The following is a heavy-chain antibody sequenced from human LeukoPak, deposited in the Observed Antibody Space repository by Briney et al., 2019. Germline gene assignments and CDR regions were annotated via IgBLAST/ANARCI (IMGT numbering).Heavy chain of an antibody. CDR2: INPNSGGT. CDR3: ATDAYYYDSSGYSTSVHYFDY. D-gene: IGHD3-22*01. J-gene: IGHJ4*02. CDR1: GYTFTGYY. Sequence: GASVKVSCKASGYTFTGYYMHWVRQAPGQGLEWRGRINPNSGGTNYAQKFQGRVTMTRDTSISTAYMELSRLRSDDTAVYYCATDAYYYDSSGYSTSVHYFDYWGQGTLVTVSS. V-gene: IGHV1-2*06.